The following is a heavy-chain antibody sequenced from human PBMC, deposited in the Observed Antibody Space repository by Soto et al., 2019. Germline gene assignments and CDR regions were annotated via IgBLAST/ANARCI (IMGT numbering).Heavy chain of an antibody. CDR2: ISYDGSNK. D-gene: IGHD1-1*01. CDR1: GFTFSSYA. V-gene: IGHV3-30-3*01. J-gene: IGHJ6*02. CDR3: ARWGAPWNDAKGYYYGMDV. Sequence: QVQLVESGGGVVQPGRSLRLSCAASGFTFSSYAMHWVRQAPGKGLEWVAVISYDGSNKYYADSVKGRFTISRDNSKNPLYLQMNSLRAEDTAVYYCARWGAPWNDAKGYYYGMDVWGQGTTVTVSS.